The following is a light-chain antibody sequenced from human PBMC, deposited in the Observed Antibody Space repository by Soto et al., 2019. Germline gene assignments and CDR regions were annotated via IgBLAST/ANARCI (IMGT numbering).Light chain of an antibody. CDR2: AAS. J-gene: IGKJ4*01. CDR1: QGISSY. V-gene: IGKV1-27*01. CDR3: QQYDSAASCT. Sequence: DIQMTQSPSSLSASVGDRVTVTCRASQGISSYLAWYQQKPGKVPKLLIYAASTLQPGVPSSFSGSGSGTDFTLTISSLQPEDVATYYYQQYDSAASCTFGGGTKVEIK.